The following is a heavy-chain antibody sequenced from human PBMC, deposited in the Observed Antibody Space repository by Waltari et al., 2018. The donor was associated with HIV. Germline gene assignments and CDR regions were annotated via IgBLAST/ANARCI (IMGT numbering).Heavy chain of an antibody. CDR1: GFTFSRYG. CDR2: ISYDGSNK. CDR3: AKDRGGLGTELFDY. Sequence: QVQLVESGGGVVQPGRSLRLSCAASGFTFSRYGMHWVRQAPGQGLEWVAVISYDGSNKYYADSVKGRFTISRDNSKNTLYLQMNSLRAEDTAVYYCAKDRGGLGTELFDYWGQGTLVTVSS. J-gene: IGHJ4*02. V-gene: IGHV3-30*18. D-gene: IGHD3-16*01.